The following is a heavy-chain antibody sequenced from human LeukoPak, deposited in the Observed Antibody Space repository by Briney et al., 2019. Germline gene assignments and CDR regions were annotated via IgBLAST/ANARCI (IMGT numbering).Heavy chain of an antibody. Sequence: SEILSLTCTVSGGSISSSSYYWGWIRQPPGKGLEWIGSIYYSGSTYYNPSLKSRVTISVDTSKNQFSLKLSSVTAADTAVYYCARAQRGYSYGYPFDYWGQGTLVTVSS. J-gene: IGHJ4*02. CDR1: GGSISSSSYY. CDR2: IYYSGST. CDR3: ARAQRGYSYGYPFDY. V-gene: IGHV4-39*01. D-gene: IGHD5-18*01.